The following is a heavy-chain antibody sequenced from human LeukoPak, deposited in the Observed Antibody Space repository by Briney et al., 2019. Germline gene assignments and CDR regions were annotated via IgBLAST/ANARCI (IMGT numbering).Heavy chain of an antibody. J-gene: IGHJ5*02. D-gene: IGHD3-10*01. V-gene: IGHV4-34*01. CDR3: ARGVGCSHNWLEP. CDR1: GGSFSGYY. CDR2: INHSGST. Sequence: ASETLSLTCAVYGGSFSGYYWSWIRQPPGKGLEWIGEINHSGSTNYNPSLKSRVTKSVDTSKNQFSLKLSSVTAADTAVYYCARGVGCSHNWLEPWGQKTLVTVSS.